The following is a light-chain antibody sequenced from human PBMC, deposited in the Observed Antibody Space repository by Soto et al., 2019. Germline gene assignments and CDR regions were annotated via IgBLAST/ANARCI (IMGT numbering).Light chain of an antibody. CDR3: CSYVGSYTSYV. CDR2: DVT. CDR1: SSDVGGYNF. V-gene: IGLV2-11*01. J-gene: IGLJ1*01. Sequence: QSALTQPLSVSGSPGQSVTISCTGTSSDVGGYNFVSWYQQHPGKAPKFMIYDVTKRPSGVPDRFSGSKSGNTASLTISGLQAEDEADYYCCSYVGSYTSYVFGTGTKVTVL.